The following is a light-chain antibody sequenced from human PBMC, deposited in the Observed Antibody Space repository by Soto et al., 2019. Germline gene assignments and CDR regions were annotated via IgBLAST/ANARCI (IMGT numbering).Light chain of an antibody. CDR1: TGAVTSGHY. CDR2: HTS. J-gene: IGLJ2*01. V-gene: IGLV7-46*01. Sequence: QAVVTQEPSLTVSPGETVTLTCGSSTGAVTSGHYSYWFQQKPGQAPRTLIYHTSNKHSWTPARFSGSLFGGKAALTLSGALPEDEAEYYCLLFYSGPGVFGGGTKLTVL. CDR3: LLFYSGPGV.